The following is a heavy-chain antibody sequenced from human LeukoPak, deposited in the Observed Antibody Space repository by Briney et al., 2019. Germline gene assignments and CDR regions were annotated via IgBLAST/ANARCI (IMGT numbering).Heavy chain of an antibody. V-gene: IGHV3-15*01. CDR1: GFTFTNAW. D-gene: IGHD3-10*01. CDR2: IKSKTDGETT. CDR3: TTDLGTYYHGSQRLIPIDY. Sequence: SGGSLRLSCVDSGFTFTNAWMSWVRQAPGKGLEWIGRIKSKTDGETTNYAEPVRGRFTISRDDSKGAVYLQMNSLKIEDTAVYYCTTDLGTYYHGSQRLIPIDYWGQGTLVTVSS. J-gene: IGHJ4*02.